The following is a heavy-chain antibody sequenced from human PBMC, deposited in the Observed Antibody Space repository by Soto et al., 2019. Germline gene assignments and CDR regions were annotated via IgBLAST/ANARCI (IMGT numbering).Heavy chain of an antibody. D-gene: IGHD6-13*01. CDR3: ATHSSLFDY. V-gene: IGHV5-10-1*01. J-gene: IGHJ4*02. CDR2: IDPSDSYT. CDR1: RYSFTTYW. Sequence: GESLKISCKGSRYSFTTYWINWVRQMPGKGLEWMGRIDPSDSYTNYSPSFQGHVTISADKSISTAYLQWSSLKASDTAMYYCATHSSLFDYWGQGTLVTVSS.